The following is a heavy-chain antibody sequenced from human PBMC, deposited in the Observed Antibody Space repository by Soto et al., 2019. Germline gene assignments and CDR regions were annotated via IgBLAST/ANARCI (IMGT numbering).Heavy chain of an antibody. D-gene: IGHD3-10*01. CDR1: GGSISSSSYY. Sequence: SETLSLTCTVSGGSISSSSYYWAWVRQPPGKGLEWIGSIYYSGTTYYNPSLKSRVTISEDTSKNQFSLKLSSVTAADTAVYYCARGRSYYGGLSGLLVYWGQGILVT. V-gene: IGHV4-39*01. CDR2: IYYSGTT. CDR3: ARGRSYYGGLSGLLVY. J-gene: IGHJ4*02.